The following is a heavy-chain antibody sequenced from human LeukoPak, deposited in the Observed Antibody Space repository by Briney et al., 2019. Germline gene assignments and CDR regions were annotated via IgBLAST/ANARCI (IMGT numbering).Heavy chain of an antibody. J-gene: IGHJ3*02. D-gene: IGHD6-13*01. CDR2: INPSGGST. V-gene: IGHV1-46*01. CDR3: ARESRIAAAKNAFDI. CDR1: GYTFTSYY. Sequence: ASVKVSCKASGYTFTSYYMHWVRQAPGQGLEWMGIINPSGGSTSYAQKFQGRVTTTRDTSTSTVYMELSSLRSEDTAVYYCARESRIAAAKNAFDIWGQGTMVTVSS.